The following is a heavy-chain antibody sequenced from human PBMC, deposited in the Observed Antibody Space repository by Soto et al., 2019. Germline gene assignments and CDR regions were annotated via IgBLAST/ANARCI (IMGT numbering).Heavy chain of an antibody. D-gene: IGHD6-19*01. J-gene: IGHJ6*02. V-gene: IGHV3-11*05. Sequence: QVQLVESGGGLVKPGGSLRLSCAASGFTFSDYYMSWIRQAPGKGLEWVSYISSSSSYTNYADSVKGRFTISRDNAKNSLYLQMNSLRADDTAVYYCARDHGYSSGWYGMDVWGQGTTVTVSS. CDR2: ISSSSSYT. CDR3: ARDHGYSSGWYGMDV. CDR1: GFTFSDYY.